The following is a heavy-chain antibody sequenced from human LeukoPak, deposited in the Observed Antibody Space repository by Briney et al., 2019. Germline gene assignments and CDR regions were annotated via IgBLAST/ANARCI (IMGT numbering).Heavy chain of an antibody. CDR1: GGSFSGYY. CDR3: ARGYGAARQGNY. D-gene: IGHD6-6*01. Sequence: TSETLSLTCAVYGGSFSGYYWSWIRQPPGKGLEWIGEINHSGSTNYNPSLKSRVTISVDTSKNQFSLKLSSVTAADTAVYYCARGYGAARQGNYWGQGTLVTVSS. J-gene: IGHJ4*02. CDR2: INHSGST. V-gene: IGHV4-34*01.